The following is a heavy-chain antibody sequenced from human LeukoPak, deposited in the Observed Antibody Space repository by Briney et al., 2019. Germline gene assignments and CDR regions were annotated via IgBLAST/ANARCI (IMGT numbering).Heavy chain of an antibody. D-gene: IGHD3-22*01. V-gene: IGHV3-21*01. CDR2: ISSSSYI. CDR1: GFTFSSYS. J-gene: IGHJ4*02. Sequence: PGGSLRLSCAASGFTFSSYSMNWVRQAPGKGLEWVSSISSSSYIYYADSVKGRFTISRDNAKNSLYLQMNSLRAEDTAVYYCARDDGSGDYDSSGYSDYWGQGTLVTVSS. CDR3: ARDDGSGDYDSSGYSDY.